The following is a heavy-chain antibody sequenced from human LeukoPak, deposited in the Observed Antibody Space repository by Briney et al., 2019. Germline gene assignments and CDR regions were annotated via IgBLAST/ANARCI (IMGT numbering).Heavy chain of an antibody. V-gene: IGHV4-59*01. D-gene: IGHD2-15*01. CDR2: IYYSGST. CDR3: ARDVDFYYYYMDV. CDR1: GGSISSYY. J-gene: IGHJ6*03. Sequence: SETLSLTCTVSGGSISSYYWSWLRQPPGKGLEWIGYIYYSGSTNYNPSLKSRVTISVDTSMNQFSLKLSSVTAADTAVYYRARDVDFYYYYMDVWGKGTTVTVSS.